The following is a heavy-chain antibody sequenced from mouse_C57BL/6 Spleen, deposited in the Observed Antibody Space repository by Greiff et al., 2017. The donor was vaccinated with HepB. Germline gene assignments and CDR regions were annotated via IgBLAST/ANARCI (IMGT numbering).Heavy chain of an antibody. Sequence: QVQLKESGAELVRPGASVTLSCKASGYTFTDYEMHWVKQTPVHGLEWIGAIDPETGGTAYNQKFKGKAILTADKSSSTAYMELRSLTSEDSAVYYCTRGGLRQDWFAYWGQGTLVTVSA. D-gene: IGHD2-4*01. CDR3: TRGGLRQDWFAY. CDR2: IDPETGGT. J-gene: IGHJ3*01. CDR1: GYTFTDYE. V-gene: IGHV1-15*01.